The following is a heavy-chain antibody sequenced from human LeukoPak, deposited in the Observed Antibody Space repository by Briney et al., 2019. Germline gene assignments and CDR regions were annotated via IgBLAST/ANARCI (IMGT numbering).Heavy chain of an antibody. CDR3: ASTSSGYYVY. Sequence: PGGSLRLSCAASGFNFSSYWMYWVRQAPGKGLEWVSYISSSSSTIYYADSVKGRFTISRDNAKNSLYLQMNSLRAEDTAVYYCASTSSGYYVYWGQGTLVTVSS. J-gene: IGHJ4*02. CDR2: ISSSSSTI. D-gene: IGHD3-22*01. V-gene: IGHV3-48*04. CDR1: GFNFSSYW.